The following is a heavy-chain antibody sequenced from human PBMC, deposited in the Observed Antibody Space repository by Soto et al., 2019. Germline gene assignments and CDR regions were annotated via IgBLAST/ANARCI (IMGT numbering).Heavy chain of an antibody. V-gene: IGHV3-30*18. Sequence: GGSLRLSCAASGFTFSSYGMHWVRQAPGKGLEWVAVISYDGSNKYYADSVKGRFTISRDNSKNTLYLQMNSLRAEDTAVYYCAKGRFTIFGVGGMDVWGQGTTVTVSS. CDR3: AKGRFTIFGVGGMDV. D-gene: IGHD3-3*01. CDR2: ISYDGSNK. CDR1: GFTFSSYG. J-gene: IGHJ6*02.